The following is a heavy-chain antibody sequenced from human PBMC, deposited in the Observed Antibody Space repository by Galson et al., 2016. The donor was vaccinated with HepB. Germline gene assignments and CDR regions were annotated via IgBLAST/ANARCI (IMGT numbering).Heavy chain of an antibody. Sequence: SETLSLTCVVSGDSLMGLSRWAWVRQAPGKGLEFIAEIFPTGDTTYNPSLESRVSLSLDQANNQFNLTLTSLVAADTAVYFCAKVSYYYDTSSYYIDSWGPGTLVTVSS. CDR1: GDSLMGLSR. V-gene: IGHV4-4*02. J-gene: IGHJ4*02. CDR2: IFPTGDT. D-gene: IGHD5-12*01. CDR3: AKVSYYYDTSSYYIDS.